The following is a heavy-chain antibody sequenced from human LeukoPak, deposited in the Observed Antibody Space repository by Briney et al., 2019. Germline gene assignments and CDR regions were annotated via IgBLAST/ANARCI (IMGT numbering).Heavy chain of an antibody. CDR2: INHSGST. V-gene: IGHV4-34*01. CDR1: GGSFSGYY. CDR3: ARGLPFDY. J-gene: IGHJ4*02. Sequence: PSETLSLTCAVYGGSFSGYYWSWIRQPPGKGLEWIGEINHSGSTNYNPSLKSRVTISVDTSKNQFSLKLSSATAADTAVYYCARGLPFDYWGQGTLVTVSS.